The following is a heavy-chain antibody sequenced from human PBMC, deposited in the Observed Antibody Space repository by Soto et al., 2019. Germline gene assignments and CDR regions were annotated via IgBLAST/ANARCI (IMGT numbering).Heavy chain of an antibody. CDR1: AGSITTYY. Sequence: QVQLQESGPGLVKPSETLSLTCAVSAGSITTYYWSWIRQPPGKALEWIGYIYNTGSTSYNPSLKSRVTISLDTSKNHFSLRMSSVTAADTAVYYCVRHMWIKDVVAYDAFDVWDQGTMVTVSS. CDR2: IYNTGST. D-gene: IGHD2-15*01. V-gene: IGHV4-59*08. CDR3: VRHMWIKDVVAYDAFDV. J-gene: IGHJ3*01.